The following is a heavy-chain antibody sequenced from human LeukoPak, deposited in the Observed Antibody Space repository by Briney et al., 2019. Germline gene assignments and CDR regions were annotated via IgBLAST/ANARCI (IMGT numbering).Heavy chain of an antibody. D-gene: IGHD1-26*01. CDR1: GFTFSSYW. CDR3: ARGGLWNGGTYSVDF. Sequence: GGSLRLSCAASGFTFSSYWMHWVRQAPGKGLVWVSHISRDGSGITFADSLKGRFTISRDNAKNTLYLQINSLRAEDTAMYFCARGGLWNGGTYSVDFWGQGTLAAVSS. J-gene: IGHJ4*02. CDR2: ISRDGSGI. V-gene: IGHV3-74*01.